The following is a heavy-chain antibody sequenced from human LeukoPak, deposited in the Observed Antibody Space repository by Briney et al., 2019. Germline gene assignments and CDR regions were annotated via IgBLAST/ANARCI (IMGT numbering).Heavy chain of an antibody. D-gene: IGHD3-9*01. J-gene: IGHJ6*03. CDR1: GYTFTGYY. CDR3: ARRYYDILTGYRNYYYYYYMDV. CDR2: MNPNSGNT. Sequence: ASVKVSCKASGYTFTGYYMHWVRQATGQGLEWMGWMNPNSGNTGYAQKFQGRVTMTRNTSISTAYMELSSLRSEDTAVYYCARRYYDILTGYRNYYYYYYMDVWGKGTTVTISS. V-gene: IGHV1-8*02.